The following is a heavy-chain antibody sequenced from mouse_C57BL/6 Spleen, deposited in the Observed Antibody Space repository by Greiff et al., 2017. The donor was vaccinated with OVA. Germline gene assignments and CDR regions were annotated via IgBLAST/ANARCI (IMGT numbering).Heavy chain of an antibody. CDR2: INPNNGGT. Sequence: EVQLQQSGPELVKPGASVKISCKASGYTFTDYYMNWVKQSHGKSLEWIGDINPNNGGTSYNQKFKGKATLTVDKSSSTAYMELRSLTSEDSAVYYCARSYYGSSYYAMDDGGQGTSVTVSS. D-gene: IGHD1-1*01. V-gene: IGHV1-26*01. J-gene: IGHJ4*01. CDR3: ARSYYGSSYYAMDD. CDR1: GYTFTDYY.